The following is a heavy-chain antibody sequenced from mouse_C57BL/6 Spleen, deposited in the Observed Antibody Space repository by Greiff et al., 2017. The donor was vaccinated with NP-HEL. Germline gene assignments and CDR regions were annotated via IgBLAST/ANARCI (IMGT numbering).Heavy chain of an antibody. J-gene: IGHJ4*01. CDR1: GFTFSDYY. V-gene: IGHV5-16*01. Sequence: EVQLVESEGGLVQPGSSMKLSCTASGFTFSDYYMAWVRQVPEKGLEWVANINYDGSSTYYLDSLKSRFIISRDNAKNILYLQMSSLKSEDTATYYCARDRTGHYAMDYWGQGTSVTVSS. CDR3: ARDRTGHYAMDY. D-gene: IGHD3-1*01. CDR2: INYDGSST.